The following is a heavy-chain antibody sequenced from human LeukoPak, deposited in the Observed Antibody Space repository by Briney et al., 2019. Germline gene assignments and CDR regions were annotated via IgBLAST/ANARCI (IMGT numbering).Heavy chain of an antibody. V-gene: IGHV4-59*01. CDR2: IYYSGST. Sequence: SETLSLTCTVSGGSISSYYWSWIRQPPGKGPEWIGYIYYSGSTNYNPSLKSRVTISVDTSKNQFSLKLSSVTAADTAVYYCARGRAAMVTPYFDYWGQGTLVTVSS. CDR3: ARGRAAMVTPYFDY. CDR1: GGSISSYY. D-gene: IGHD5-18*01. J-gene: IGHJ4*02.